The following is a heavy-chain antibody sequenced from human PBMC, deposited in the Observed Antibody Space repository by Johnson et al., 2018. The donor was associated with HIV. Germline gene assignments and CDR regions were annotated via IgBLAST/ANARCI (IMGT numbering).Heavy chain of an antibody. J-gene: IGHJ3*02. Sequence: QVQLVESGGGVVQPGGSLRLSCAASGFTFSSYGMHWVRQAPGKGLEWVAFIRYDGSNKYYADSVQGRFTISRDNSKNTLYLQMNSLRAEDTAVYYCAKEDPVRGYSGYVDAVDIWGQGTMVTVSS. V-gene: IGHV3-30*02. CDR3: AKEDPVRGYSGYVDAVDI. CDR2: IRYDGSNK. CDR1: GFTFSSYG. D-gene: IGHD5-12*01.